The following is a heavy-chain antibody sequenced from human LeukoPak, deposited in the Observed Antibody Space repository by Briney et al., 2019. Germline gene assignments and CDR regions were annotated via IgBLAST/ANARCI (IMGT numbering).Heavy chain of an antibody. V-gene: IGHV3-30*18. Sequence: GGSLRLSCAASGFTFSSYGMHWVRQAPGKGLEWVAVISYDGSNKYYADSVKGRFTISRDNSKNTLYLQMNSLRAEDTAVYYCAKDTSSGWKGRVEYFQHWGQGTLVTVSS. CDR2: ISYDGSNK. D-gene: IGHD6-19*01. CDR1: GFTFSSYG. J-gene: IGHJ1*01. CDR3: AKDTSSGWKGRVEYFQH.